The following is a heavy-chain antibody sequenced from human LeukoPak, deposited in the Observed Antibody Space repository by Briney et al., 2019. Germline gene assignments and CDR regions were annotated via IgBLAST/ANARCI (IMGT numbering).Heavy chain of an antibody. D-gene: IGHD4-11*01. J-gene: IGHJ4*02. CDR3: AQGSSNPSHFVY. V-gene: IGHV3-23*01. CDR2: ISGGGTYT. Sequence: WIRQPPGKGLDWVSTISGGGTYTYYADSVKGRFTISRDNSNNTLYLQMNSLRAEDTALYYCAQGSSNPSHFVYWGQGALVTVSS.